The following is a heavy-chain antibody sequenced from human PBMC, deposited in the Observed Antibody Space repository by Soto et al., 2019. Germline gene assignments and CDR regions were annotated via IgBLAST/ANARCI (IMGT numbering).Heavy chain of an antibody. Sequence: SLRRSCAASGFTFRSYAMSWVRQAPGKGLEWVSGISGSGGSTYYADSVKGRFTISRDNSKNTLYLQMNSLRAEDTAVYYCAKEIAVAGASYFDDWGQGSLVTVSS. V-gene: IGHV3-23*01. CDR3: AKEIAVAGASYFDD. CDR1: GFTFRSYA. CDR2: ISGSGGST. D-gene: IGHD6-19*01. J-gene: IGHJ4*02.